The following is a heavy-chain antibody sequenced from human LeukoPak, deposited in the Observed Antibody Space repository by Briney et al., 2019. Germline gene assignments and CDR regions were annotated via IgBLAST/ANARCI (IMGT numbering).Heavy chain of an antibody. CDR1: GGSISSYY. V-gene: IGHV4-59*01. J-gene: IGHJ6*02. CDR3: ASGYSAGPYYYYYGMDV. D-gene: IGHD6-13*01. Sequence: PSETLSLTCTVSGGSISSYYWSWIRQPPGKGLEWIGYIYYSGSTNYNPSLKSRVTISVDTSKNQFSLELSSVTAADTAVYYCASGYSAGPYYYYYGMDVWGQGTTVTVSS. CDR2: IYYSGST.